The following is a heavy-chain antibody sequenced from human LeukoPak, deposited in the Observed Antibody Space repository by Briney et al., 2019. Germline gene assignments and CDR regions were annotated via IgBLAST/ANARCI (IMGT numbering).Heavy chain of an antibody. CDR1: GFTFNYG. CDR3: ARGGAARPDY. Sequence: PGGSLRLSCAASGFTFNYGMNWVRQAPGKGLEWVSYISSTSTNINYADSVRGRFTISRDNAKRSLYLQMNSLRVEDRAVYYCARGGAARPDYWGQGTLVTVSS. D-gene: IGHD6-6*01. CDR2: ISSTSTNI. V-gene: IGHV3-48*04. J-gene: IGHJ4*02.